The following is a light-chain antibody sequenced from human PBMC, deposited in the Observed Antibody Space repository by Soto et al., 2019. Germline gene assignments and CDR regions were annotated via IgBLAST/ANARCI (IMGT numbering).Light chain of an antibody. J-gene: IGLJ2*01. Sequence: QSVLTQPPSASGTPVQRVTISCSGSSSNIRTNTVNWYQQFPGTAPKVLIYGNNQRPSGVPDRFSGSKSGTSASLAISGLPSEDEADYYCAAWDDSLNGPVFGGGTKRTVL. CDR1: SSNIRTNT. CDR3: AAWDDSLNGPV. CDR2: GNN. V-gene: IGLV1-44*01.